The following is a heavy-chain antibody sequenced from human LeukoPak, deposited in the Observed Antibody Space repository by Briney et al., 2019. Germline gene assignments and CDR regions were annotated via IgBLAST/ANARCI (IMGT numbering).Heavy chain of an antibody. CDR2: ISSSGSTI. CDR3: ARGVGIVGATKSWFDP. J-gene: IGHJ5*02. D-gene: IGHD1-26*01. Sequence: QPGGSPRLSCAASGFTFSSYEMNWVRQAPGKGLEWVSYISSSGSTIYYADSVKGRFTISRDNAKNSLYLQMNSLRAEDTAVYYCARGVGIVGATKSWFDPWGQGTLVTVSS. V-gene: IGHV3-48*03. CDR1: GFTFSSYE.